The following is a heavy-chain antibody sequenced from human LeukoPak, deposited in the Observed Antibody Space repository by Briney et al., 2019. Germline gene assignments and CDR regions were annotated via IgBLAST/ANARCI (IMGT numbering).Heavy chain of an antibody. CDR3: ARGNFAWGLAKEYYFDY. J-gene: IGHJ4*02. D-gene: IGHD3-9*01. CDR2: INHSGST. Sequence: SETLSLTCAVYGGSFSGYYWSWIRQPPGKGLEWIGEINHSGSTNYNPSLKSRVTISVDTSKNQFSLKLSSVTAADTAVYYCARGNFAWGLAKEYYFDYWGQGTLVTVSS. V-gene: IGHV4-34*01. CDR1: GGSFSGYY.